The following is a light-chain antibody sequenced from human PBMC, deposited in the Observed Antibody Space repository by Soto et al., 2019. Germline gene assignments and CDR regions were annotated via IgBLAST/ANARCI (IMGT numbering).Light chain of an antibody. CDR3: CSYAGTDTDV. J-gene: IGLJ1*01. Sequence: QSALTQPASVSGSPGQSITISCTGTSSDVGSYSLVSWYQQHPGKAPKLMIYEGSKRPSGVSNRFSGSKSGNTASLTISGLQDEDEDDYYCCSYAGTDTDVFGTGTKVTVL. CDR2: EGS. V-gene: IGLV2-23*01. CDR1: SSDVGSYSL.